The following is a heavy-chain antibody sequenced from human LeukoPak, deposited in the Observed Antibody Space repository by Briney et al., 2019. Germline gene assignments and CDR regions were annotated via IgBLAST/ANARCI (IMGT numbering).Heavy chain of an antibody. D-gene: IGHD1-1*01. CDR3: ARDLAQLYYFDY. CDR2: INPSGGST. V-gene: IGHV1-46*01. Sequence: ASVKVSCKASGYTFTSYYMHWVRQAPGQGLEWMGVINPSGGSTSYAQKFQGRVTMTRDTSTSTVYMELSSLRSEDTAVYYCARDLAQLYYFDYWGQGTLVTVSS. J-gene: IGHJ4*02. CDR1: GYTFTSYY.